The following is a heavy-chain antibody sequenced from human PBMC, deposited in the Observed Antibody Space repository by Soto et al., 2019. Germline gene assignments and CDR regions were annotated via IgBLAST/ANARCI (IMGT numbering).Heavy chain of an antibody. CDR1: GYTFTSYD. D-gene: IGHD3-3*01. J-gene: IGHJ5*02. CDR2: MNPSSGNT. V-gene: IGHV1-8*01. Sequence: ASVKVSCKASGYTFTSYDINWVRQATGQGLEWMGWMNPSSGNTGYAQKFQGRVTMTRNTSISTAYMELSSLRSEDTAVYYCARGLLSFLEWSNWFDPWGQGTLVTVSS. CDR3: ARGLLSFLEWSNWFDP.